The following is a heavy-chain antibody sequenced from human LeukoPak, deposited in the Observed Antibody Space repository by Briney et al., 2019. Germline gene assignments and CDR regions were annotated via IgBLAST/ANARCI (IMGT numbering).Heavy chain of an antibody. D-gene: IGHD6-19*01. CDR3: ARVQGGGYRTADY. CDR1: GFTFSSYA. CDR2: ISGSGGST. Sequence: GGSLRLSCAASGFTFSSYAMSWVRQAPGKGLEWVSAISGSGGSTYYADSVKGRFTISRDNSKNTLFLQMNSLRGEDTAMHYCARVQGGGYRTADYWGQGTLVTVSS. V-gene: IGHV3-23*01. J-gene: IGHJ4*02.